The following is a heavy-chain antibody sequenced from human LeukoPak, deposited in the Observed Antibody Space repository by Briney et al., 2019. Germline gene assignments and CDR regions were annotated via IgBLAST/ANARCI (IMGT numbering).Heavy chain of an antibody. J-gene: IGHJ4*02. CDR3: ARYGKTTVAAWGFDY. V-gene: IGHV4-59*01. Sequence: SETLSLTCTVSGGSLSGYFWSWIRQPPGKGLEGIGFVHYTGSTSYNSSLKSRVTISADTSKNQFSLKLTSVTAADTAVYYCARYGKTTVAAWGFDYWGQGTLVTVSS. CDR2: VHYTGST. CDR1: GGSLSGYF. D-gene: IGHD4-23*01.